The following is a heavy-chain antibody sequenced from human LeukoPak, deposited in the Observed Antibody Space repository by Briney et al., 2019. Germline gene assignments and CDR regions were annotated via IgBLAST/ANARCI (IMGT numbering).Heavy chain of an antibody. V-gene: IGHV3-23*01. J-gene: IGHJ4*02. CDR3: AKGGGWLYYFDY. CDR1: GFTFANFA. CDR2: ISGSEDST. D-gene: IGHD6-19*01. Sequence: GGSLRLSCAASGFTFANFAVLWVRQAPGKGLEWVSSISGSEDSTYYADSVKGRFTISRDNSKNTLYLQMNSLRAEDTAIYYCAKGGGWLYYFDYWGQGTLVTVSS.